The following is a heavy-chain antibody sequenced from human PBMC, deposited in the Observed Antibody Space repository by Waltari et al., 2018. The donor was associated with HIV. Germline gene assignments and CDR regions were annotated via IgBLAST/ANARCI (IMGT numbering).Heavy chain of an antibody. CDR2: IYYSGST. CDR1: GGSISSSSYY. CDR3: ARNHHDLDHDTGDWFDP. J-gene: IGHJ5*02. Sequence: QLQLQESGPGLVKPSETLSLTCTVSGGSISSSSYYWGWIRQPPGKGLEWIVSIYYSGSTYYNPSLKSRVTISVDTSKNQFSLKLSSVTAADTAVYYCARNHHDLDHDTGDWFDPWGQGTLVTVSS. V-gene: IGHV4-39*07. D-gene: IGHD1-1*01.